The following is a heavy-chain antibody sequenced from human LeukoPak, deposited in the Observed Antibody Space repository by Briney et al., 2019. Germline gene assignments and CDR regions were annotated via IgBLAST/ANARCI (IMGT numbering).Heavy chain of an antibody. Sequence: GGSLRLSCAASGFTFTSESMNWVRQAPRKGLGWVSYISGGGNSIYYADSVKARFTISRDNAKNSLYLQMNSLGAEDTALYYCAREVYCGADCPSPLDYWGQGTLVTVSS. CDR3: AREVYCGADCPSPLDY. CDR1: GFTFTSES. CDR2: ISGGGNSI. V-gene: IGHV3-48*04. D-gene: IGHD2-21*02. J-gene: IGHJ4*02.